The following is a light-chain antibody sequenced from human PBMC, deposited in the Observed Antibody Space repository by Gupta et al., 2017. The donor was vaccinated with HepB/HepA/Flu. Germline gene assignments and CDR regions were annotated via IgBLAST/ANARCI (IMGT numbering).Light chain of an antibody. CDR3: QQEKSSPWT. CDR1: QSISNW. CDR2: KAS. V-gene: IGKV1-5*03. Sequence: DIQMTQSPSTLSASVGDRVTITCRASQSISNWLAWYQQIPGKAPKLLIYKASRLESGVPSRFSGSGSGKEFTFPISSLQPDDFATYYCQQEKSSPWTFGQGTKVDIK. J-gene: IGKJ1*01.